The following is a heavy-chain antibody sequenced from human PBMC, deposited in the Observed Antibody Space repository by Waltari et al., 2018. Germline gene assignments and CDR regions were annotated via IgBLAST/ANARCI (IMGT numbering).Heavy chain of an antibody. D-gene: IGHD3-22*01. J-gene: IGHJ3*02. CDR2: IIPIFGTA. CDR1: GGTFSSYA. V-gene: IGHV1-69*01. CDR3: ARDIGSGYYWNDAFDI. Sequence: QVQLVQSGAEVKKPGSSVKVSCKASGGTFSSYAISWVRQAPGQGLEWMGGIIPIFGTANYAQKFQGRGTITADESTSTAYMELSSLRSEDTAVYYCARDIGSGYYWNDAFDIWGQGTMVTVSS.